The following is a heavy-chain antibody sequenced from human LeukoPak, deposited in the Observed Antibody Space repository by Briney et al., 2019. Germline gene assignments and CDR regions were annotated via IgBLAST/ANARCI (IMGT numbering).Heavy chain of an antibody. V-gene: IGHV4-39*01. Sequence: SETLSLTCTVSGGSISSSSYYWGWIRQPPGKGLEWIGSIYYSGSTYYNPSLKSRVTISVDTSKNQFSLKLSSVTAADTAVYYCARGDSSSWFDFDYWGQGTPVTVSS. J-gene: IGHJ4*02. CDR1: GGSISSSSYY. D-gene: IGHD6-13*01. CDR3: ARGDSSSWFDFDY. CDR2: IYYSGST.